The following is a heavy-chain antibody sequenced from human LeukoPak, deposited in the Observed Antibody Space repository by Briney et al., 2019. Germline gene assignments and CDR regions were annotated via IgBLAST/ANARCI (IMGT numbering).Heavy chain of an antibody. V-gene: IGHV3-30*02. J-gene: IGHJ4*02. CDR3: ATRVPYTGYNS. CDR1: GFIFSKTD. D-gene: IGHD5-12*01. Sequence: PGGSLRVSCAASGFIFSKTDMHWVRQAPGKGLEWVGFIRYDGVDKYYVDSVKGRFTMSRDIARKSVYLQMTSLRVEDTAVYYCATRVPYTGYNSWGQGTLVTVSS. CDR2: IRYDGVDK.